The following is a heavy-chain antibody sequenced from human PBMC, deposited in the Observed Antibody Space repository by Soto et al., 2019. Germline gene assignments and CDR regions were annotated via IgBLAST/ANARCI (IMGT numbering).Heavy chain of an antibody. Sequence: QVQLVQSGAEVKKPGASVKVSCKASGYTFTSYVISWVRQAPGQGLEWMGWISAYNGNTNYAQKLQGRVTMTTDTAPSTADMELRSLRSDDPAVYYCARYREQLVLYGMDVWGQGTTVTVSS. J-gene: IGHJ6*02. CDR3: ARYREQLVLYGMDV. CDR1: GYTFTSYV. V-gene: IGHV1-18*01. CDR2: ISAYNGNT. D-gene: IGHD6-13*01.